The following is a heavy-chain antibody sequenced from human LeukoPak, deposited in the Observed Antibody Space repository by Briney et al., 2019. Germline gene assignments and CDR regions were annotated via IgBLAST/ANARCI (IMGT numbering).Heavy chain of an antibody. CDR2: IYTSGST. CDR1: GGSISSGSYY. D-gene: IGHD3-3*01. V-gene: IGHV4-61*02. Sequence: KPSETLSLTCTVSGGSISSGSYYWSWIRQPAGKGLEWIGRIYTSGSTNYNPSLKSRVTISVDTSKNQSSLKLSSVTAADTAVYYCASEAYDFWSGYYRRDYYYYYMDVWGKGTTVTVSS. J-gene: IGHJ6*03. CDR3: ASEAYDFWSGYYRRDYYYYYMDV.